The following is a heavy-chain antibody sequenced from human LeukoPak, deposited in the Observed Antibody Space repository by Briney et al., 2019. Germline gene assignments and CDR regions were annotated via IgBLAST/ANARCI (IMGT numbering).Heavy chain of an antibody. CDR2: IDPSDSYT. CDR1: GYSFTGYW. D-gene: IGHD3-10*01. Sequence: LGESLKISCKGSGYSFTGYWISWVRQMPGKGLGWMGRIDPSDSYTNYSPSFQGHVTISADKSISTAYLQWSSLKASDTAMYYCARHAGAYYYGSGSFPYWGQGTLVTVSS. CDR3: ARHAGAYYYGSGSFPY. V-gene: IGHV5-10-1*01. J-gene: IGHJ4*02.